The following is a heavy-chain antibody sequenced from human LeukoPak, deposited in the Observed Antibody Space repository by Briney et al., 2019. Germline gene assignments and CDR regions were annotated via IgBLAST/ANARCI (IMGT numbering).Heavy chain of an antibody. Sequence: GGSLRLSCTASGFTFSSFAMSWVRQAPGKGLEWVSSISGSGGDKYGADSVKGQFTISRDNPKNTLYLQMNSLRGEDTATYYCAKTSIRGYYYMEVWGKGTTVTVAS. J-gene: IGHJ6*03. V-gene: IGHV3-23*01. CDR2: ISGSGGDK. CDR1: GFTFSSFA. CDR3: AKTSIRGYYYMEV.